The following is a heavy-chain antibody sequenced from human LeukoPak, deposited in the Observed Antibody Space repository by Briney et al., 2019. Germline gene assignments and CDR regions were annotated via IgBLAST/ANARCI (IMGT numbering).Heavy chain of an antibody. V-gene: IGHV3-43D*03. CDR2: ISWDGGST. Sequence: GGSLRLSCAASGFTFDDYAMQWVRQAPGKGLEWVSLISWDGGSTYYADSVKGRFTISRDNSKNSLYLQMNSLRAEDTALYYCAKDISFDFTSMDVWGKGTTVTVSS. CDR3: AKDISFDFTSMDV. D-gene: IGHD3-9*01. CDR1: GFTFDDYA. J-gene: IGHJ6*04.